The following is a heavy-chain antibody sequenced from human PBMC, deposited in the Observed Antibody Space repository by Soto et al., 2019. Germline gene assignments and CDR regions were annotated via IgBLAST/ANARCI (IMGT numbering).Heavy chain of an antibody. V-gene: IGHV1-18*01. CDR1: GYKFNTYG. CDR3: ARVNYRGSNNWFDP. D-gene: IGHD3-10*01. CDR2: ISAYNGNT. J-gene: IGHJ5*02. Sequence: EALVKVSCKASGYKFNTYGISWVRQAPGQGLEWMGWISAYNGNTDYAQNLQGRLTMTTDTSTTTVYMELRSLRFDDTAVYYCARVNYRGSNNWFDPWGQGTMVTVSS.